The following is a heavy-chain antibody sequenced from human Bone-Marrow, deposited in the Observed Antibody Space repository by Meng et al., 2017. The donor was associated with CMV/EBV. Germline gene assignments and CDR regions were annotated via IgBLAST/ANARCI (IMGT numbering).Heavy chain of an antibody. D-gene: IGHD2-2*01. CDR3: ARGQYCSSTSCSTGYYYYGMDV. J-gene: IGHJ6*02. CDR1: GFTFDDYG. Sequence: GESLKISCAASGFTFDDYGMSWVRQAPGKGLEWVSGINWNGGSTGYADSVKGRFTISRDNAKNSLYLQMNSLRAEDTAVYYCARGQYCSSTSCSTGYYYYGMDVWGQGTTVTVSS. CDR2: INWNGGST. V-gene: IGHV3-20*04.